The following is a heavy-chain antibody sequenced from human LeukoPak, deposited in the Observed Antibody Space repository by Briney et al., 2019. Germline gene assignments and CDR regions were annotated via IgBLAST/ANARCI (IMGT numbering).Heavy chain of an antibody. CDR2: ISCSGGST. J-gene: IGHJ4*02. V-gene: IGHV3-23*01. CDR3: AKWGDYDVLTGYYVPDY. D-gene: IGHD3-9*01. Sequence: GGSLRLSCSASGFTFSIYAMTWVRQAPGKGLEWVSAISCSGGSTYYAAPVNGRFTFSRDNSKSTLYFQMNSLRAEDTALYYCAKWGDYDVLTGYYVPDYWGQGTLVTVSS. CDR1: GFTFSIYA.